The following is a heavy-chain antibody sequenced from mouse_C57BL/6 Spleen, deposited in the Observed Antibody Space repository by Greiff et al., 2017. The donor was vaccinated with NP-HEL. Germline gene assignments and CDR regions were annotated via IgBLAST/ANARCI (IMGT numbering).Heavy chain of an antibody. J-gene: IGHJ4*01. CDR3: ASRLTGHAMDY. D-gene: IGHD4-1*01. Sequence: QVQLQQPGAELVKPGASVKLSCKASGYTFTSYWMQWVKQRPGQGLEWIGEIDPSDSYTNYNQKFKGKATLTVDTSSSTAYMQLSSLTSEDSAVYYCASRLTGHAMDYWGQGTSVTVSS. CDR1: GYTFTSYW. V-gene: IGHV1-50*01. CDR2: IDPSDSYT.